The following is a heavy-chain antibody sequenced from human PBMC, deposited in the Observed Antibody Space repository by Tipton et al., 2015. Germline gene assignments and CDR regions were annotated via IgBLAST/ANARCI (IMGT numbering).Heavy chain of an antibody. CDR3: ARHVPSSSGWYLSYYPIYGMDV. J-gene: IGHJ6*02. CDR1: GASISGSSYY. CDR2: VHYSGST. Sequence: TLSLTCSVSGASISGSSYYWGWIRQPPGKGLEWIGSVHYSGSTYYNSSLKSRVTVSVDTSKNQYSLKLSFVTAADTAVYYCARHVPSSSGWYLSYYPIYGMDVWGQGTTVTVSS. D-gene: IGHD6-13*01. V-gene: IGHV4-39*01.